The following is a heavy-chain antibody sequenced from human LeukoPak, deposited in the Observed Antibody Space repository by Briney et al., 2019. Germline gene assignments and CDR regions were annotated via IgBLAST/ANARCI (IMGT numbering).Heavy chain of an antibody. D-gene: IGHD3-10*01. J-gene: IGHJ4*02. CDR3: ARDSLWFGEGEGY. CDR2: ISYDGSNK. V-gene: IGHV3-30*03. CDR1: GFPFSSYG. Sequence: GGSLRLSCAASGFPFSSYGMHWVRQAPGKGLEWVAVISYDGSNKYYADSVKGRFTISRDNSKNTLYLQMNSLRAEDTAVYYCARDSLWFGEGEGYWGQGTLVTVSS.